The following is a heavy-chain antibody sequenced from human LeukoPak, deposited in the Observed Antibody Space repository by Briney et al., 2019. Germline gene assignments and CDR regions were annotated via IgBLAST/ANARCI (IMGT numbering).Heavy chain of an antibody. CDR2: IRYDGSNK. J-gene: IGHJ6*03. D-gene: IGHD2-2*01. CDR1: RFTFSSYG. CDR3: ARDRAAAMEYYYMDV. V-gene: IGHV3-33*01. Sequence: PGRSLRLSCAASRFTFSSYGMHWVRQAPGKGLEWVAVIRYDGSNKNYADSVKGRFTISRDNSKNTLYLQINSLRAEDTAVYYCARDRAAAMEYYYMDVWGKGTTVTVS.